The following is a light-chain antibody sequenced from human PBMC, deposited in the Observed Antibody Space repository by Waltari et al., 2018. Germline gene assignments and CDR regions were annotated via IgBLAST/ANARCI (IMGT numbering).Light chain of an antibody. CDR1: QTVLNSY. J-gene: IGKJ2*01. CDR2: ATS. Sequence: ILLTQFPGTLSLSPGERATLSCRASQTVLNSYLAWYQQKPGQAPRLLLYATSTRAPGIPDRFSGSKSGADFILTISRLEPEDFAVYFCQHYASSLYTFGQGTKLEIK. CDR3: QHYASSLYT. V-gene: IGKV3-20*01.